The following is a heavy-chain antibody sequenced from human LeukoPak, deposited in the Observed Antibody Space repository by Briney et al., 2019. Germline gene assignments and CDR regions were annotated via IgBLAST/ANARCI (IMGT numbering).Heavy chain of an antibody. CDR1: GFTFSSYW. CDR3: AGNWNPYYYYMDV. CDR2: IKQDGSEK. J-gene: IGHJ6*03. D-gene: IGHD1-1*01. V-gene: IGHV3-7*01. Sequence: GGSLRLSCAASGFTFSSYWMSWVRQAPGKGLEWVANIKQDGSEKYYVDSVKGRFTISRDNAKNSLYLQMNSLRAEDTAVYYCAGNWNPYYYYMDVWGKGTTVTVSS.